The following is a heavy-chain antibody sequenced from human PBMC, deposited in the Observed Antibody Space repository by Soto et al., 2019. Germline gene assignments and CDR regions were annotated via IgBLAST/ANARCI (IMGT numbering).Heavy chain of an antibody. J-gene: IGHJ3*01. D-gene: IGHD3-3*01. CDR3: AKDTVGGYSFWSGYYSDGLDV. CDR2: ISGSGDGT. CDR1: GFTFDSYA. Sequence: EVKLLESGGGLAQPGGSLRLSCVGSGFTFDSYAISWVRQAPGGRLQWIAAISGSGDGTDYAHSVRGRFTISRDNAKKTVDLSMDSLRVEDTAVYFCAKDTVGGYSFWSGYYSDGLDVWGQGTLVSVS. V-gene: IGHV3-23*01.